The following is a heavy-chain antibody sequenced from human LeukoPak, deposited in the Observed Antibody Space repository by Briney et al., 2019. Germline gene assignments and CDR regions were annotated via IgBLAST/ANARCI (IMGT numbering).Heavy chain of an antibody. CDR2: INPNSGGT. Sequence: ASVKVSCKASGYTFTGYYMHWVRQAPGQGLEWMGRINPNSGGTNYAQKFQGRVTMTRDTSISTAYMEPSRLRSDDTAVYYCARPLDGDYVIAYWGQGTLVTVSS. D-gene: IGHD4-17*01. V-gene: IGHV1-2*06. J-gene: IGHJ4*02. CDR3: ARPLDGDYVIAY. CDR1: GYTFTGYY.